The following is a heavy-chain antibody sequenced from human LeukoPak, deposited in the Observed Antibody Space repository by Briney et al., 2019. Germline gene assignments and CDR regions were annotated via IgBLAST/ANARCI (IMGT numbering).Heavy chain of an antibody. CDR2: INAGNGNT. J-gene: IGHJ4*02. D-gene: IGHD3-9*01. CDR3: ARDFDAYYFDY. Sequence: ASVKVSCKASGYNFTSYAMHWVRQAPGQRLEWVGWINAGNGNTKYSQKFQGRVTITRDTSASTAYMELSSLRSEDTAVYYCARDFDAYYFDYWGQGTLVTVSS. CDR1: GYNFTSYA. V-gene: IGHV1-3*01.